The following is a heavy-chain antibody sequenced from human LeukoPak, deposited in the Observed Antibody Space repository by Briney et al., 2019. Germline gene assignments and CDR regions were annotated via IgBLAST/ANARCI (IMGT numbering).Heavy chain of an antibody. J-gene: IGHJ5*02. V-gene: IGHV4-34*01. Sequence: SETLSLTCAVYGGSFSGYYWSWIRQPPGKGLEWIGEINHSGSTNYNPSLKSRVTISVDTSKNQFSLKLSSVTAADTAVYYWARGPTYYYDSSGYPWGQGTLVTVSS. CDR3: ARGPTYYYDSSGYP. CDR1: GGSFSGYY. CDR2: INHSGST. D-gene: IGHD3-22*01.